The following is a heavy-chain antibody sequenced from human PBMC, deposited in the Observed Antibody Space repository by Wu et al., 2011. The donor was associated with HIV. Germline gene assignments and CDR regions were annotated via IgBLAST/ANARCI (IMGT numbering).Heavy chain of an antibody. V-gene: IGHV1-2*02. CDR2: INPNSGAT. J-gene: IGHJ5*02. Sequence: QVQLVQSGAEVKKPGASVQVSCKASGYTFTGYYIYWVRQAPGQGLEWMGWINPNSGATNFAQKFQGRVTVTRDTSISTAYMELSRLRSDDTAVYYCARDSTSWTRGGWFDPWGQGTLVTVSS. CDR1: GYTFTGYY. D-gene: IGHD6-13*01. CDR3: ARDSTSWTRGGWFDP.